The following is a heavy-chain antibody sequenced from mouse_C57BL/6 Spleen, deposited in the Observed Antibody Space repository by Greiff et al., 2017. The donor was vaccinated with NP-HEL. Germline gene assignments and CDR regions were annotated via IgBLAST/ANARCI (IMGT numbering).Heavy chain of an antibody. Sequence: VQLQQPGAELVMPGASVKLSCKASGYTFTGYWMHWVKQRPGQGLEWIGEIDPSDSYTNYNQKFKGKSTLTVDKSSSTAYMQLSSLTSEDSAVYYCARGAHYGFAYWGQGTLVTVSA. J-gene: IGHJ3*01. V-gene: IGHV1-69*01. D-gene: IGHD1-1*02. CDR3: ARGAHYGFAY. CDR1: GYTFTGYW. CDR2: IDPSDSYT.